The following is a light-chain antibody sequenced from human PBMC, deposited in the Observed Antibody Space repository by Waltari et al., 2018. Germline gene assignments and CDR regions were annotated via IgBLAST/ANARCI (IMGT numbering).Light chain of an antibody. CDR1: QSVSRSY. J-gene: IGKJ2*01. Sequence: EIVLTQSPGTLSLSPGERATLSCRASQSVSRSYLAWYQQKPGQAPRVLIYGASRRATGIPDRFSGSGSGTDFTLSISRLEPEDLAVYYCQQYSSSPRTFGQGTKLEIK. CDR3: QQYSSSPRT. CDR2: GAS. V-gene: IGKV3-20*01.